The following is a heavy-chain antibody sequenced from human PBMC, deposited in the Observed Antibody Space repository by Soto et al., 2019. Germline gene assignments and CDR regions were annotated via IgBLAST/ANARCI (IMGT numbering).Heavy chain of an antibody. CDR1: CGSIISGAYY. CDR2: IYYSGNT. D-gene: IGHD6-6*01. J-gene: IGHJ3*02. Sequence: PSETLSLTCTFSCGSIISGAYYWSWIRQHPGEALEWIGYIYYSGNTYYNPSLKSRVMISVDTSKNQFSLRLSSVTAADTAVYYCARVGISSSDAFDIWGHGTMVTVSS. CDR3: ARVGISSSDAFDI. V-gene: IGHV4-31*03.